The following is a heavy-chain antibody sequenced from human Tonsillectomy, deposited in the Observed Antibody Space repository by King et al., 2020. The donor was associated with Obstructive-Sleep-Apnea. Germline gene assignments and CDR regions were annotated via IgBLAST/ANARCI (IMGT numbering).Heavy chain of an antibody. CDR1: GGSFSGYY. J-gene: IGHJ6*02. V-gene: IGHV4-34*01. CDR3: AREGYGDSYGMDV. Sequence: VQLQQWGAGLLKPSETLSLTCAVYGGSFSGYYWSWIRQPPGKGLEWIGEINHSGSTNYNPALKSRVTISVDTSKNQFSLKLSSVTAADTAVYYCAREGYGDSYGMDVWGQGTTVTVSS. D-gene: IGHD4-17*01. CDR2: INHSGST.